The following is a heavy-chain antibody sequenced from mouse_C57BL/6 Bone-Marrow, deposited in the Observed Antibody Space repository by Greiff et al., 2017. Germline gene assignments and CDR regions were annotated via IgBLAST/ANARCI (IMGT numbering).Heavy chain of an antibody. V-gene: IGHV1-39*01. D-gene: IGHD1-1*01. CDR1: GYSFTDYN. J-gene: IGHJ4*01. CDR3: AGGYYYGSSYGEDYAMDY. Sequence: EVQLQQSGPELVKPGASVKISCKASGYSFTDYNMNWVKQSNGKSLEWIGVINPNHGTTSYNQKFKGKATLTVDQSSSTAYMQLNSLTSEDSAVYYCAGGYYYGSSYGEDYAMDYWGQGTSVTVSS. CDR2: INPNHGTT.